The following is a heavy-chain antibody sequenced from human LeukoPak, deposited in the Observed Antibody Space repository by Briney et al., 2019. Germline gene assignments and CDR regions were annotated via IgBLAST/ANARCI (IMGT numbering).Heavy chain of an antibody. CDR2: INHSGST. Sequence: SETLSLTCAVYGGSFSGYYWSWIRQPPGKGLEWIGEINHSGSTNYNPSLKSRVTISVDTSKNQFSLKLSSVTAADMAVYYCARRLRNWYFDLWGRGTLVTVSS. CDR3: ARRLRNWYFDL. CDR1: GGSFSGYY. D-gene: IGHD4-17*01. J-gene: IGHJ2*01. V-gene: IGHV4-34*01.